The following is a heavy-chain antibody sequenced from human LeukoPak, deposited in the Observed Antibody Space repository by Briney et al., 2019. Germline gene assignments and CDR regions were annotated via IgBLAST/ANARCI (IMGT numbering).Heavy chain of an antibody. J-gene: IGHJ3*02. CDR1: GYTFTSYG. CDR3: ARAQYYYGSGTTAFDI. CDR2: ISAYNGNT. V-gene: IGHV1-18*01. Sequence: ASVKVSCKASGYTFTSYGISWVRQAPGQGLEWMGWISAYNGNTNYAQKLQGRVTMTTDTSTSTAYMELRSLRSDDTAVYYCARAQYYYGSGTTAFDIWGQGTMVTVSS. D-gene: IGHD3-10*01.